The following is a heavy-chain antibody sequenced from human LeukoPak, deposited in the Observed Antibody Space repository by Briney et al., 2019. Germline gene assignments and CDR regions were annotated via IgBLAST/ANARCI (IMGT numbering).Heavy chain of an antibody. J-gene: IGHJ3*02. CDR2: IYYSGST. CDR1: GGSISSYY. Sequence: SETLSLTCTVSGGSISSYYWSWIRQPPGKGLEWIGYIYYSGSTNYNPSLKGRVTISVDTSKNQFSLKLSSVTAADTAVYYCARDSDYDRAFDIWGQGTMVTVSS. CDR3: ARDSDYDRAFDI. D-gene: IGHD3-22*01. V-gene: IGHV4-59*01.